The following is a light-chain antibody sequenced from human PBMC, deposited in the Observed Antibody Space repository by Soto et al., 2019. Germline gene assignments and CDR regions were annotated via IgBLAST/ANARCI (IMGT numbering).Light chain of an antibody. CDR1: SSNIGATYD. CDR2: GNS. J-gene: IGLJ1*01. Sequence: HSVLTQPPSVSGAPGQRVTISCTGSSSNIGATYDVQWYQQLPGTAPKLLIYGNSNRPSGVPDRFSGSKSGTSASLAITGLQADDEADYYCQSYDSSLSAHYVFGTGPKVTVL. CDR3: QSYDSSLSAHYV. V-gene: IGLV1-40*01.